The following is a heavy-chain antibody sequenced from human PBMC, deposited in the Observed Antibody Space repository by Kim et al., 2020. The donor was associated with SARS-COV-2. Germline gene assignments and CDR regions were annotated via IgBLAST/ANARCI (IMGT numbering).Heavy chain of an antibody. V-gene: IGHV1-69*01. J-gene: IGHJ5*02. D-gene: IGHD6-19*01. Sequence: NYAQQFHGRFTITADEATSTAYMELSSLRSEDTAVYYCARGRSSGFWFDPWGQGTLVTVSS. CDR3: ARGRSSGFWFDP.